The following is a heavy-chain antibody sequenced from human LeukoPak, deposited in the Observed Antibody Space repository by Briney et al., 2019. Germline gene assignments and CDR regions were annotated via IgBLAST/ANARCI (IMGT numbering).Heavy chain of an antibody. V-gene: IGHV4-30-4*02. CDR2: ISYSGST. D-gene: IGHD3-22*01. Sequence: SETLSLTCTVSGGSISSGDYYWSWIRQHPGKVLEWIGYISYSGSTYYNPSLKSRVTISVDTSKNQFSLKLSSVTAADTAVYYCASYSYYYDSSGYFDYWGQGTLVTVSS. J-gene: IGHJ4*02. CDR1: GGSISSGDYY. CDR3: ASYSYYYDSSGYFDY.